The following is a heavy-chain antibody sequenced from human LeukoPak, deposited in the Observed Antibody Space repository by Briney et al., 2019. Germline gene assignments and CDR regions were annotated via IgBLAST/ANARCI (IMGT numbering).Heavy chain of an antibody. V-gene: IGHV4-61*09. Sequence: SETLSLTCTLSVDSISRGSYYWSWIRQPAGKGLEWIGHIYISGRTNYNPSLKSQVTISLDTSKNQFSLKLSSVTAADTAVYYCARLPPAATSFDIWGQGTVVIVSS. CDR1: VDSISRGSYY. D-gene: IGHD2-2*01. CDR3: ARLPPAATSFDI. J-gene: IGHJ3*02. CDR2: IYISGRT.